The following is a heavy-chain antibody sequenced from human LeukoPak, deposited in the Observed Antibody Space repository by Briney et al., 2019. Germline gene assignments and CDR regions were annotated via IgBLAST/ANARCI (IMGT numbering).Heavy chain of an antibody. J-gene: IGHJ4*02. D-gene: IGHD3-3*01. CDR1: GFTFSSYA. Sequence: PGWSLRLSCAASGFTFSSYAMHWVRQAPGKGLEWVAVISYDGSNKYYADSVKGRFTISRDNSKNTLYPQMNSLRAEDTAVYYCAKEGGLDFWSGYYNGDYFDYWGQGTLVTVSS. V-gene: IGHV3-30-3*01. CDR3: AKEGGLDFWSGYYNGDYFDY. CDR2: ISYDGSNK.